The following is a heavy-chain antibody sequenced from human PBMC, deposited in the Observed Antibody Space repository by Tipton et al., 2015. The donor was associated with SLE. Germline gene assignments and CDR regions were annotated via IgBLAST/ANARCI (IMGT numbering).Heavy chain of an antibody. CDR3: ARDPARGDVSFDY. Sequence: SLRLSCAASGFTVSSNYMSWVRQAPGKGLEWISVIYSGGSTYYADSVKGRFTISRDNSKNTLYLQMNSLRAEDTAVYYCARDPARGDVSFDYWGQGTLVTVSS. V-gene: IGHV3-66*01. CDR1: GFTVSSNY. CDR2: IYSGGST. D-gene: IGHD4-17*01. J-gene: IGHJ4*02.